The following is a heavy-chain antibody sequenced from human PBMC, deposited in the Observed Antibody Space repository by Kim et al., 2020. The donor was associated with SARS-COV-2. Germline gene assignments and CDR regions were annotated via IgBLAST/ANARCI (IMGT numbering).Heavy chain of an antibody. CDR1: GGSISSYY. CDR3: ARDRTLPQPIYGMDV. J-gene: IGHJ6*02. CDR2: IYYSGST. Sequence: SETLSLTCTVSGGSISSYYWSWIRQPPGKGLEWIGYIYYSGSTNYNPSLKSRVTISVDTSKNQFSLKLSSVTAADTAVYYCARDRTLPQPIYGMDVWGQGTTVTVSS. V-gene: IGHV4-59*01.